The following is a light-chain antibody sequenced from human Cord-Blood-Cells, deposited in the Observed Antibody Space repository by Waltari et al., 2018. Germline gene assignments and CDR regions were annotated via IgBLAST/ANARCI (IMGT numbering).Light chain of an antibody. J-gene: IGKJ5*01. CDR2: KVS. V-gene: IGKV2-30*01. CDR3: MQGTHWPPIT. Sequence: DVVMTQSPLSLPVTLGQPASISFRSSHSLVYSDGNTYLNWFQQRPGKSPRRLIYKVSNRDSGVPDRFSGSGSGTDFTLKISRVEAEDVGVYYCMQGTHWPPITFGQGTRLEIK. CDR1: HSLVYSDGNTY.